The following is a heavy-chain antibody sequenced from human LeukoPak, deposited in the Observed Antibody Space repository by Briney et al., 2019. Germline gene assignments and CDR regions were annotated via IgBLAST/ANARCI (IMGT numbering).Heavy chain of an antibody. J-gene: IGHJ6*02. CDR3: ARGYGSGSYFKPSYYNGMDV. V-gene: IGHV4-59*01. CDR2: IYHSGYT. Sequence: ASETLSLTCTVSGGSISSYYWSWIRQPPGKGLEWIGYIYHSGYTNYNPSLKSRVTISVDTSKNQFSLMLSSVTVADTAVYYCARGYGSGSYFKPSYYNGMDVWGQGTTVTVSS. D-gene: IGHD3-10*01. CDR1: GGSISSYY.